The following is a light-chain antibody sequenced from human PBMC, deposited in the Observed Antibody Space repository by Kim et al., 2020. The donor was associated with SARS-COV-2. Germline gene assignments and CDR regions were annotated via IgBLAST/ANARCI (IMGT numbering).Light chain of an antibody. CDR3: AAWDDSLNGYVA. J-gene: IGLJ2*01. CDR2: SIN. CDR1: NSNIGKNT. V-gene: IGLV1-44*01. Sequence: QSVLTQPPSASGTPGQRVTISCSGSNSNIGKNTVNWYQQLPGTAPRLLIYSINPRPSGVPDRFSASKSGTSASLTISGLQSDDEADYYCAAWDDSLNGYVAFGGGTQLTVL.